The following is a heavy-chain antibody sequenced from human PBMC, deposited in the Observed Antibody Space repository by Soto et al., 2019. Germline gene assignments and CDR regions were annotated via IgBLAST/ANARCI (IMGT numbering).Heavy chain of an antibody. CDR1: GFSLSTTGVG. D-gene: IGHD4-17*01. Sequence: QITLKESGPTLVKPTQTLTLTCTFSGFSLSTTGVGVGWIRQPPGKALEWLALIYWDDDKSYSPSLKSRLTITKDTSKNQVVLTMTNMDPVDTATYYCVHRRDYGDYAVWFDPWGQGPLVTVSS. CDR3: VHRRDYGDYAVWFDP. V-gene: IGHV2-5*02. CDR2: IYWDDDK. J-gene: IGHJ5*02.